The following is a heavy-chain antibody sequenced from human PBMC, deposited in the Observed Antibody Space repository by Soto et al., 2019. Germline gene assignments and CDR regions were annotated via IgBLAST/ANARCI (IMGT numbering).Heavy chain of an antibody. Sequence: GGSLRLSCAASGFTFSSYDMHWVRQATGKGLEWVSAIGTAGDTYYPGSVKGRFTISRENAKNSLYLQMNSLRAEDTDVSYCARGGYNYPFDYWGQGTLVTVSS. J-gene: IGHJ4*02. CDR1: GFTFSSYD. CDR3: ARGGYNYPFDY. D-gene: IGHD5-12*01. CDR2: IGTAGDT. V-gene: IGHV3-13*01.